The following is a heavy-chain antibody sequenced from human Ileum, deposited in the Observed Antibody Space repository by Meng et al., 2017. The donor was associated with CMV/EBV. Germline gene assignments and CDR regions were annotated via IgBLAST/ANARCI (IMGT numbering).Heavy chain of an antibody. D-gene: IGHD3-9*01. CDR2: IYSGGSST. Sequence: GESLKISCAASGFTFSSYAMSWVRQAPGKGLEWVSVIYSGGSSTYYADSVKGRFTISRDNSKNTLYLQMNSLRAEDTAVYYCARDFEPIPYGMDVWGQGTTVTVSS. V-gene: IGHV3-23*03. J-gene: IGHJ6*02. CDR3: ARDFEPIPYGMDV. CDR1: GFTFSSYA.